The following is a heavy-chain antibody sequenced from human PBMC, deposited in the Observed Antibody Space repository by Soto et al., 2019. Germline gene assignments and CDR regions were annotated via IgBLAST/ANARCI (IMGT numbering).Heavy chain of an antibody. CDR1: GYTFTSHA. Sequence: GASVKVSCKASGYTFTSHAMHWVRQAPGQRLEWMGWINAGNCNTKYSQKFQGRVTITTDTSASTAYMELSSLRSEDTAVYYCARDGIAAAGTSWFDPWGQGTLVTVSS. CDR2: INAGNCNT. V-gene: IGHV1-3*01. J-gene: IGHJ5*02. D-gene: IGHD6-13*01. CDR3: ARDGIAAAGTSWFDP.